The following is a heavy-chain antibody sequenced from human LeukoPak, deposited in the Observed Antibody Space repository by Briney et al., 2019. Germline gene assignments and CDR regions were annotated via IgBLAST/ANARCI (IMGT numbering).Heavy chain of an antibody. CDR3: ARLLWWENYLDY. CDR2: IYSGGST. J-gene: IGHJ4*02. CDR1: GFTFSSYA. Sequence: TGGSLRLSCAASGFTFSSYAMSWVRQAPGKGLEWVSVIYSGGSTYYADSVKGRFTISRDNSKNTLYLQMNSLRAEDTAVYYCARLLWWENYLDYWGQGTLVTVSS. V-gene: IGHV3-53*01. D-gene: IGHD2-21*01.